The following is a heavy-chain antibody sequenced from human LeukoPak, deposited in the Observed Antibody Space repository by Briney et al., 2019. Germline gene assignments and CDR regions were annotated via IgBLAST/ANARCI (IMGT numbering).Heavy chain of an antibody. CDR2: ISNSGSTI. J-gene: IGHJ4*02. Sequence: GGSLRLSCAAPGFTFSSYEMNWVRQAPGKGLEWVSYISNSGSTIFYADSVKGRFTISRDNAKNSLYLQMNSLRAEDTAVYYCARDPLTGDIDYWGQGTLVTVSS. V-gene: IGHV3-48*03. CDR1: GFTFSSYE. CDR3: ARDPLTGDIDY. D-gene: IGHD1-14*01.